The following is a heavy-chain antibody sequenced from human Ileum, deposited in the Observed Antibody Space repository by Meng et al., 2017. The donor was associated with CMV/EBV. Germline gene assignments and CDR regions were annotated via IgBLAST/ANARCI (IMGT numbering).Heavy chain of an antibody. D-gene: IGHD3-3*01. CDR2: TSYDGSNK. Sequence: GGSLRLSCAASGFTFSSYSMHWVRQAPGKGLEWLAVTSYDGSNKYYADSVKGRFTISRDNAKNTLFLQMNSLTAEDTAVYYCARDYWGSIDYWGQGTKVTVSS. J-gene: IGHJ4*02. CDR1: GFTFSSYS. V-gene: IGHV3-30-3*01. CDR3: ARDYWGSIDY.